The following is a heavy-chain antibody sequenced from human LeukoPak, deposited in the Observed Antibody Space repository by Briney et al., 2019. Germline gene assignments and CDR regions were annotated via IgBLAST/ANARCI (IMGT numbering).Heavy chain of an antibody. Sequence: GGSLRLSCAASGFTFSSYSMNWVRQAPGKGLEWVSSISSSSSYIYYADSVKGRFTISRDNAKNSLYLQMNSLRAEDTAVYYCARDRILGYSSSCLDYWGQGTLVTVSS. D-gene: IGHD6-13*01. CDR2: ISSSSSYI. J-gene: IGHJ4*02. CDR1: GFTFSSYS. V-gene: IGHV3-21*01. CDR3: ARDRILGYSSSCLDY.